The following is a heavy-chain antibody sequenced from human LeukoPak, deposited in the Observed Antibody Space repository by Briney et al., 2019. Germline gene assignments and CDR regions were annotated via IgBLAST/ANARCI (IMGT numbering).Heavy chain of an antibody. CDR3: TRGSRRDGYNTLFDY. Sequence: ASVKVSCKASGYTFTGYYMHWVRQAPGQGLEWMGWINPNSGGTNYAQKFQGRVTMTRDTSISTAYMELTSLRSDDTAIYYCTRGSRRDGYNTLFDYWGQGTLVTVSS. V-gene: IGHV1-2*02. J-gene: IGHJ4*02. CDR1: GYTFTGYY. D-gene: IGHD5-24*01. CDR2: INPNSGGT.